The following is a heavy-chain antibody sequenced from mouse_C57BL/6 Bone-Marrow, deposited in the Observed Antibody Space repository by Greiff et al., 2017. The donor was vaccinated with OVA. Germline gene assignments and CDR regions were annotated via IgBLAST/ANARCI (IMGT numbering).Heavy chain of an antibody. J-gene: IGHJ1*03. CDR3: ARRGIYYYGSRADFDV. CDR1: GFTFSDYY. V-gene: IGHV5-12*01. CDR2: ISNGGGST. D-gene: IGHD1-1*01. Sequence: EVHLVESGGGLVQPGGSLKLSCAASGFTFSDYYMYWVRQTPEKRLEWVAYISNGGGSTYYPDTVKGRFTISRDHAKNTLYLQMNRLKSEDTDRYYCARRGIYYYGSRADFDVWGTGTTVTVSS.